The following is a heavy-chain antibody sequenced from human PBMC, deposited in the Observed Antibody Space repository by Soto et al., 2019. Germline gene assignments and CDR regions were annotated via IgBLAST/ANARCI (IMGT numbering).Heavy chain of an antibody. V-gene: IGHV3-9*01. CDR2: ISWNSGSI. Sequence: SLRLSCAASGFTFDDYAMHWVRQAPGKGLEWVSGISWNSGSIGYADSVKGRFTISRDNAKNSLYLQMNSLRAEDTALYYCAKDNIAVDGMLYYFDYWGQGTLVTVSS. D-gene: IGHD6-19*01. CDR1: GFTFDDYA. CDR3: AKDNIAVDGMLYYFDY. J-gene: IGHJ4*02.